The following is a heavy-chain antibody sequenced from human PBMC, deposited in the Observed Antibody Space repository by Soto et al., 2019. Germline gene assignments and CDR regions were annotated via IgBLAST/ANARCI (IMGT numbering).Heavy chain of an antibody. J-gene: IGHJ4*02. D-gene: IGHD6-13*01. CDR3: AKDDGSSWYVDY. CDR1: GFTFSSYA. V-gene: IGHV3-23*01. CDR2: ISGSGGRT. Sequence: PGGSLRLSCAASGFTFSSYAMSWVRQAPGKGLEWVSGISGSGGRTYYADSAKGRFTISRDNSKNTLYLQMNSLRAEDTALYYCAKDDGSSWYVDYWGQGTLVTVSS.